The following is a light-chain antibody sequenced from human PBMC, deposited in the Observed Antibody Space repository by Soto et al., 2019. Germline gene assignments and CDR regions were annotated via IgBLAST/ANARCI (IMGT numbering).Light chain of an antibody. CDR3: QQYMSSVT. V-gene: IGKV3-20*01. Sequence: EVGLTQSPASLSLSPGQRATLSCRASQSVDSTFFAWYQKKAGQAPRLLIYGASKRDTGIPVRFSGSGSGTDLPLINGRLEIEDFAVYYCQQYMSSVTFGHATEVEIE. CDR2: GAS. CDR1: QSVDSTF. J-gene: IGKJ1*01.